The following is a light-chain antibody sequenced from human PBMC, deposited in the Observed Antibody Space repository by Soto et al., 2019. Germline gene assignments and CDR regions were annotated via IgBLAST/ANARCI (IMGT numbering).Light chain of an antibody. CDR2: DNN. V-gene: IGLV1-51*01. Sequence: QSVLTQPPSVSAAPGQKVTISCSGSSSNIGYNSVSWYQQLPGTAPKALIYDNNKRPSGIPDRLSGSKSGTSATLGITGLQTGDEADYYCGTWDSNSYVFGTGTKVTVL. CDR1: SSNIGYNS. J-gene: IGLJ1*01. CDR3: GTWDSNSYV.